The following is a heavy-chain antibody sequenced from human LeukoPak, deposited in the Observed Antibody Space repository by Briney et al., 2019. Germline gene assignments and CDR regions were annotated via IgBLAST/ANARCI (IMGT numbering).Heavy chain of an antibody. D-gene: IGHD4-11*01. J-gene: IGHJ4*02. CDR1: GYTFTSYD. CDR3: AGGKDYSREDFDY. CDR2: MNPNSGNT. Sequence: GASVKVSCKASGYTFTSYDINWVRQATGQGLEWMGWMNPNSGNTGYAQKFQGRVTMTRNTSISTAYMELSSLRSEDTAVYYCAGGKDYSREDFDYWGQGTLVTVSS. V-gene: IGHV1-8*01.